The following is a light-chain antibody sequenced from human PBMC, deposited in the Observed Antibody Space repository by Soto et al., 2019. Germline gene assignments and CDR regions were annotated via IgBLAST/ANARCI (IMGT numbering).Light chain of an antibody. CDR1: SSDVGEENY. J-gene: IGLJ2*01. CDR2: EVS. Sequence: QSALTQPPSASGSPGQSVTITCSGTSSDVGEENYVSWYQQHPGKVPKLILYEVSKRPSGVPARFSGSRSGNTASLTFSGLQAEDEADYYCRSFAGSPVVFGGGTKLTVL. V-gene: IGLV2-8*01. CDR3: RSFAGSPVV.